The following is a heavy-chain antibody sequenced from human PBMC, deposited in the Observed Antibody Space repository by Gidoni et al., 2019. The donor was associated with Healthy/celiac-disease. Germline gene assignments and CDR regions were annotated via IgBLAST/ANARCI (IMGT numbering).Heavy chain of an antibody. CDR2: IKSKTDGGKT. J-gene: IGHJ4*02. D-gene: IGHD6-13*01. V-gene: IGHV3-15*07. CDR1: GFTFSNAW. CDR3: TTARGVAAAEDDY. Sequence: EVQLVESGGGLVKPGGSLSLSCAASGFTFSNAWMNWVRQAPGKGLEWVGRIKSKTDGGKTDYAAPVKGRFTIARDDSKNTLYLQMNSLKTEDTAVYYCTTARGVAAAEDDYWGQGTLVTVSS.